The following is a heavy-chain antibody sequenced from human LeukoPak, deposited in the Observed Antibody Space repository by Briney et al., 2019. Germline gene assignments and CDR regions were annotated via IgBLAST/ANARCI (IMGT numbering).Heavy chain of an antibody. D-gene: IGHD3-10*01. Sequence: GGSLRLSCAASGFTVSSNYMSWVRQAPGKGLEWVSYISSSSSTIYYADSVKGRFTISRDNAKNSLYLQMNSLRAEDSAVYYCARDTRYYGSGSYYYGKDVWGQGTTVTVSS. CDR2: ISSSSSTI. CDR3: ARDTRYYGSGSYYYGKDV. CDR1: GFTVSSNY. J-gene: IGHJ6*02. V-gene: IGHV3-48*04.